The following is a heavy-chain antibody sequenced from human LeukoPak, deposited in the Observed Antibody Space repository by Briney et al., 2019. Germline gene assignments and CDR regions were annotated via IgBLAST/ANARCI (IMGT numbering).Heavy chain of an antibody. V-gene: IGHV1-18*01. J-gene: IGHJ6*03. Sequence: ASVKVSCKASGYTFTNYGINWVRQAPGQGLEWMGWISAYNGNTNYAQKVQGRVTMTTDTSTSTAYMELRSLRSDDTAVYYCAHIRFLEWSDYYYMDVWGKGTTVTVSS. D-gene: IGHD3-3*01. CDR1: GYTFTNYG. CDR3: AHIRFLEWSDYYYMDV. CDR2: ISAYNGNT.